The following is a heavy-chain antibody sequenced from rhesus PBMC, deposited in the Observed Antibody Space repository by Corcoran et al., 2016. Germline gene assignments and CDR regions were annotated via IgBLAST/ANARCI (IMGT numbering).Heavy chain of an antibody. CDR3: ARSKYYNIWTGYREFDY. CDR2: IYWDDDK. J-gene: IGHJ4*01. CDR1: GFSLRTSGMG. D-gene: IGHD3-3*01. V-gene: IGHV2S1*01. Sequence: QVTLKESGPALVKPTQTLTLTCTFSGFSLRTSGMGVGWTRQPPGKALAWLASIYWDDDKYYSTSLKSRLTISKDTSKNQVVLTMTNMDPVDTATYYCARSKYYNIWTGYREFDYWGQGVLVTVSS.